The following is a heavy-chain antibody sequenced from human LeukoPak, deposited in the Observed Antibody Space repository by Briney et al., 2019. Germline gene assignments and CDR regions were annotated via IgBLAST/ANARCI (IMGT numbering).Heavy chain of an antibody. V-gene: IGHV1-69*06. CDR3: ARARDGYNPSSFDY. CDR1: GGSFSSYA. CDR2: IIPIFGTA. D-gene: IGHD5-24*01. Sequence: GASVKVSCKVSGGSFSSYALNWVRQAPGQGLEWMGGIIPIFGTANYAHNFQGRLTVAADKSTSTAYMELSSPRSEDTAVYYCARARDGYNPSSFDYWGQGTLVTVSS. J-gene: IGHJ4*02.